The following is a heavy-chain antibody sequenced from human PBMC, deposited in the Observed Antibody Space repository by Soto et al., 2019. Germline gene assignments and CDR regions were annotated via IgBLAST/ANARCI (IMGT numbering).Heavy chain of an antibody. V-gene: IGHV3-9*01. CDR2: ISWNSGSI. CDR3: AKSQQLAAMFDYFDY. Sequence: GGSLRLSCAASGFTFDDYAMHWVRQAPGKGLEWVSGISWNSGSIGYADSVKGRFTISRDNAKNSLYLQMNSLRADDTALYYCAKSQQLAAMFDYFDYWGQGTLVTVSS. CDR1: GFTFDDYA. D-gene: IGHD2-2*01. J-gene: IGHJ4*02.